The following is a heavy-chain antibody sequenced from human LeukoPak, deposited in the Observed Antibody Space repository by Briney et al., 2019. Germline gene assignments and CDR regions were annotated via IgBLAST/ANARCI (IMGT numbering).Heavy chain of an antibody. Sequence: ASVKVSCKASGGTFISYAISGVRQAPGQGVEGMGRIIPIFGTANYAQKFQGRVTITTDESTSTAYMELSSLRSEDTAVYYCARATFYDSSGYYYLWSFDIWGQGTMVTVSS. CDR1: GGTFISYA. CDR3: ARATFYDSSGYYYLWSFDI. J-gene: IGHJ3*02. V-gene: IGHV1-69*05. D-gene: IGHD3-22*01. CDR2: IIPIFGTA.